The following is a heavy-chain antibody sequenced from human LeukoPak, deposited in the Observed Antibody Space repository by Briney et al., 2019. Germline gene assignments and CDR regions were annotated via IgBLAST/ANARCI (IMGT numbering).Heavy chain of an antibody. Sequence: AGGSLRLSCAASGFTFSSYAMHWVRQAPGKGLERVSSISSRSSYIFYADSVKGRFTISRDNAKNSLYLQMNSLGAEDTAVYYCARDAQWLVPEGYYYYMDVWGKGTTVTVSS. CDR1: GFTFSSYA. CDR2: ISSRSSYI. V-gene: IGHV3-21*01. CDR3: ARDAQWLVPEGYYYYMDV. D-gene: IGHD6-19*01. J-gene: IGHJ6*03.